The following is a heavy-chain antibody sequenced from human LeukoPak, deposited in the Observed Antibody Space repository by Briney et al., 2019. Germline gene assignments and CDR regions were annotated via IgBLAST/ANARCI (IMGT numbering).Heavy chain of an antibody. CDR1: GGSISNYY. Sequence: SETLSLTCTVSGGSISNYYWGCIRQPPGKGLEWIGSIYYSGSTYYNPSLKSRVTISVDTSKNQFSLKLSSVTAADTAVYYCARSYYYDSTPFDPWGQGTLVTVSS. J-gene: IGHJ5*02. CDR3: ARSYYYDSTPFDP. V-gene: IGHV4-39*01. D-gene: IGHD3-22*01. CDR2: IYYSGST.